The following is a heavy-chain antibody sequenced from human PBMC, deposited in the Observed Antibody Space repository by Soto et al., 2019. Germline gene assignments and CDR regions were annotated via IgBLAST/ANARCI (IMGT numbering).Heavy chain of an antibody. CDR2: ISTSGSTI. Sequence: QVQLVESGGGLVKPGGSLRLSCAASGFTFSDYYMSWIRQAPGKGLEWVSYISTSGSTIYYADSVKGRFTISRDSAKNSLYLQLNSLAAEDTAVYYCARDDIAVAGISTYYYYGMDVWGQGTTVTVSS. CDR1: GFTFSDYY. D-gene: IGHD6-19*01. CDR3: ARDDIAVAGISTYYYYGMDV. J-gene: IGHJ6*02. V-gene: IGHV3-11*01.